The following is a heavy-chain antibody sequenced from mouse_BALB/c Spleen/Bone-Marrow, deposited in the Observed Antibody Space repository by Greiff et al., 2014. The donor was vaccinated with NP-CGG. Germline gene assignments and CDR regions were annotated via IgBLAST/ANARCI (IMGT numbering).Heavy chain of an antibody. J-gene: IGHJ4*01. CDR3: ARHYGYVDAMDY. V-gene: IGHV5-6-5*01. CDR2: IAGGGTT. D-gene: IGHD1-2*01. CDR1: GITVSSYT. Sequence: DVQLQESGGGLVKPGESLKFSCAASGITVSSYTMSWVRQTPEKRLEWVASIAGGGTTYYPDSVKGRFTISRDNARNILYLQVSSLRSEDRAMYYCARHYGYVDAMDYWGQGTSVTVSS.